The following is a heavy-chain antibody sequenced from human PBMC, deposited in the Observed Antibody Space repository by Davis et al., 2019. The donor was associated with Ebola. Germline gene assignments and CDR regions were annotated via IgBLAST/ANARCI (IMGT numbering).Heavy chain of an antibody. V-gene: IGHV3-33*06. CDR2: IWYDGSNK. D-gene: IGHD2-21*02. CDR3: AKSPPLTVHFDY. CDR1: GFTFSSYG. Sequence: GGSLRLSCAASGFTFSSYGMHWVRQAPGKGLEWVAVIWYDGSNKYYADSVKGRFTISRDNSKNTLYLQMNSLRAEDTAVYYCAKSPPLTVHFDYWGQGTLVTVSS. J-gene: IGHJ4*02.